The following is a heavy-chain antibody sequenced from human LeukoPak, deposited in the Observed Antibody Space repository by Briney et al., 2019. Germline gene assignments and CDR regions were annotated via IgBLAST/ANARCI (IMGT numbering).Heavy chain of an antibody. CDR3: ARDSLGITMVRGVIRWFDP. CDR2: ISWNSGSI. Sequence: PGRSLRLSCAASGFTFDDYAMHWVRQAPGKGLEWVSGISWNSGSIGYADSVKGRFTISRDNAKNSLYLQMNSLRAEDTAVYYCARDSLGITMVRGVIRWFDPRGQGTLVTVSS. V-gene: IGHV3-9*01. J-gene: IGHJ5*02. D-gene: IGHD3-10*01. CDR1: GFTFDDYA.